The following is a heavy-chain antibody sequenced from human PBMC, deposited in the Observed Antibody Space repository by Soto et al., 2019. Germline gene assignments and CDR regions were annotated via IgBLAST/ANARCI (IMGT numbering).Heavy chain of an antibody. D-gene: IGHD1-20*01. CDR2: IIPILGIA. Sequence: SVKVSCKASGGTFSSYTISWVRQAPGQGLEWMGRIIPILGIANYSQKFQGRVTITADKSTSTAYMELSSLRSEDTAVYYCARDKDITGPAGLDYWGQGTLVTGLL. J-gene: IGHJ4*02. CDR1: GGTFSSYT. CDR3: ARDKDITGPAGLDY. V-gene: IGHV1-69*04.